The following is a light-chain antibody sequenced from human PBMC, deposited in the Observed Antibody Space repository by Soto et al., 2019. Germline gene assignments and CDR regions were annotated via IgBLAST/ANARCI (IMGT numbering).Light chain of an antibody. CDR2: DAS. CDR1: QNINNY. Sequence: QMAQSPSCLSGSVGDRFAVTGQASQNINNYLNWYQQKPGRAPKLLIYDASNLEAGVPSSLRGSASGTDFTFTISSMQPEDIATYYCQQYENLPTFGHGTRLEI. J-gene: IGKJ5*01. V-gene: IGKV1-33*01. CDR3: QQYENLPT.